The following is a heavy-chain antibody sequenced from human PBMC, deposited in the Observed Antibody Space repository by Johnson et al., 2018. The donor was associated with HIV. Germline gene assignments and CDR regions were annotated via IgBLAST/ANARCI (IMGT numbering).Heavy chain of an antibody. Sequence: VESGGGVVQPGRSLRLSCAASGFTFSSYAMHWVRQAPGKGLEWVAVISYDGSNKYYADSVKGRFTISRDNSKNTLYLQMNSLKTEDTAVYYCTTDRGGSSDAFDIWGQGTMVTVSS. J-gene: IGHJ3*02. CDR3: TTDRGGSSDAFDI. CDR2: ISYDGSNK. V-gene: IGHV3-30*04. D-gene: IGHD3-10*01. CDR1: GFTFSSYA.